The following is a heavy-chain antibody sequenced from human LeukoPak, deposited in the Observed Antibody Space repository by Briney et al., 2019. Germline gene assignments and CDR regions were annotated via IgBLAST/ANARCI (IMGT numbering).Heavy chain of an antibody. D-gene: IGHD3-10*01. CDR3: ARGDYSGMLFRC. V-gene: IGHV3-7*04. CDR1: GFTFSSYW. Sequence: PGGSLTLSCAASGFTFSSYWMGWVRQAPGKGLEWVANIKQDGSEKCYVDSVRGRFTISRDNAKNSLYLQMNSLRAEDTAVYYCARGDYSGMLFRCWGQGTLVTVSS. CDR2: IKQDGSEK. J-gene: IGHJ4*02.